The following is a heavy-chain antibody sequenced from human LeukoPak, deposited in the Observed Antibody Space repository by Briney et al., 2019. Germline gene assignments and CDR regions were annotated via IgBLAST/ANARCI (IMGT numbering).Heavy chain of an antibody. CDR3: ARHPYYYYGMDV. J-gene: IGHJ6*02. Sequence: PSETLSLTCTVSGGSISSSSYYWGWIRQPPGKGLEWIGYIYYSGSTNYNPSLKSRVTISVDTSKNQFSLKLSSVTAADTAVYYCARHPYYYYGMDVWGQGTTVTVSS. V-gene: IGHV4-61*05. CDR2: IYYSGST. CDR1: GGSISSSSYY.